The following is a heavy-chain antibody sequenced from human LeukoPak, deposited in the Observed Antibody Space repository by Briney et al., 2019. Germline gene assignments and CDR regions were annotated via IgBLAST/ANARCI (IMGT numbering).Heavy chain of an antibody. CDR1: GYTFSTYA. V-gene: IGHV7-4-1*02. J-gene: IGHJ4*02. D-gene: IGHD6-13*01. CDR2: INTNTGNP. Sequence: ASVKVSCKASGYTFSTYAINWVRQAPGQGLEWMGWINTNTGNPTYAQGFTGRFVFSLDTSVSTAYLQISSLKAEDTAVYYCARATIAADFDYWGQGTLVTVSS. CDR3: ARATIAADFDY.